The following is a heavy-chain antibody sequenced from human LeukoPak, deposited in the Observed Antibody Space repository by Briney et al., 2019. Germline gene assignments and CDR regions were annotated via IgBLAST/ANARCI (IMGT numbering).Heavy chain of an antibody. CDR3: AREKFFDL. V-gene: IGHV4-59*01. Sequence: SETLSLTCTVSGGSISTYYWSWIRQPPGKGLEWIGYIYYTGSTNYNPSLKSRVTISVDTSKNQFSLKLNSVTAADTAVYYCAREKFFDLWGRGTLVTVSS. CDR1: GGSISTYY. CDR2: IYYTGST. J-gene: IGHJ2*01.